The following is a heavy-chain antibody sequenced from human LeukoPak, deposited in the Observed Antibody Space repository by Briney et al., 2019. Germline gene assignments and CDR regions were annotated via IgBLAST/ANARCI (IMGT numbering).Heavy chain of an antibody. CDR3: ARDRSIYYYYGMDV. J-gene: IGHJ6*02. CDR2: ISYNGSNE. CDR1: GFSLSILA. D-gene: IGHD3-9*01. Sequence: GESLTLSRALSGFSLSILAMHWVRHPPDKGREWGAVISYNGSNEYYADSVKGRFTISRDNSKNTLYVQMNSLRAEDTAVYYCARDRSIYYYYGMDVWGQGTTVTVSS. V-gene: IGHV3-30-3*01.